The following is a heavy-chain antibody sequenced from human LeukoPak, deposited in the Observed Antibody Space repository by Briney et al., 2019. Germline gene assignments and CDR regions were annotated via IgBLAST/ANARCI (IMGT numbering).Heavy chain of an antibody. CDR2: ISYSGST. J-gene: IGHJ4*02. CDR1: GGSISSDY. D-gene: IGHD5-18*01. Sequence: SETLSLTCTVSGGSISSDYWSWIRQPPGKGLEWIGYISYSGSTNYNPSLKSRVTISVDTSKNQFSLKLSSVTAADTAVYYCARGSYSYDYWGQGTLVTVSS. V-gene: IGHV4-59*01. CDR3: ARGSYSYDY.